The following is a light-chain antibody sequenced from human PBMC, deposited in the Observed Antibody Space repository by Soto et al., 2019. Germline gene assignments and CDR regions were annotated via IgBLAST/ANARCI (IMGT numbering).Light chain of an antibody. CDR2: DVS. CDR3: KSYAGSNTYV. V-gene: IGLV2-14*03. J-gene: IGLJ1*01. CDR1: SSDIINYNY. Sequence: QSVLTKPASVSGSPGQSITISCSGSSSDIINYNYVSWYQQHPGQAPKLMIYDVSNRPSGISNRFSGSKSGNTAPLTISGLXAEDEADYFCKSYAGSNTYVFGSGTKV.